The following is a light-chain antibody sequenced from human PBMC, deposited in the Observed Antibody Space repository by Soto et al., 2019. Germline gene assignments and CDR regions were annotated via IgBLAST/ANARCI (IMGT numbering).Light chain of an antibody. CDR3: QQRRNWPIT. CDR1: QSVGGE. CDR2: DTS. Sequence: EIVLTQSPATLSLTPGERSTLSFRARQSVGGELGWYQQKPGQAPRLLIFDTSYRATGIPARFSGSGSGTEFTLTLSSLEPEDFAVYYCQQRRNWPITFGQGTRLEIK. V-gene: IGKV3-11*01. J-gene: IGKJ5*01.